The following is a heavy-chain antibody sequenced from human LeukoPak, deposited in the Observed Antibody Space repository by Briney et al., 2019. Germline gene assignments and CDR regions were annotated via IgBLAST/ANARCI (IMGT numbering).Heavy chain of an antibody. CDR2: IYHSGST. D-gene: IGHD6-6*01. Sequence: SETLSLTCTVSGYSISSGYYWGWIRQPPGKGLEWIGSIYHSGSTYYNPSLKSRVTISVDTSKNQFSLKLSSVTAADTAVYYCAREIEYSSSYVDYWGQGTLVTVSS. CDR3: AREIEYSSSYVDY. CDR1: GYSISSGYY. J-gene: IGHJ4*02. V-gene: IGHV4-38-2*02.